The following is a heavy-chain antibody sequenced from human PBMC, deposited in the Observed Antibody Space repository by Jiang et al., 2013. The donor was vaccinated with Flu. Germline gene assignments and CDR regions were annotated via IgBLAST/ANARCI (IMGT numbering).Heavy chain of an antibody. D-gene: IGHD1-26*01. CDR3: AREPFNSGTYPGGFDF. V-gene: IGHV3-30*04. J-gene: IGHJ4*02. Sequence: VQLVESGGSVVQPGTSLRLSCAASGFTISGYPMHWVRQAAGKGLEWVTVISYDGRTEYYAESVRGRFTISRDISKNTLYLQMNSLTTDDTAVYYCAREPFNSGTYPGGFDFWGQGTLVTVSS. CDR1: GFTISGYP. CDR2: ISYDGRTE.